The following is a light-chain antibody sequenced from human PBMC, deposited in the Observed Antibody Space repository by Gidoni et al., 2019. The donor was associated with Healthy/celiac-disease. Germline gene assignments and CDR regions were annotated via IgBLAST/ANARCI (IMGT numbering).Light chain of an antibody. J-gene: IGKJ1*01. V-gene: IGKV1-5*03. CDR1: QSISSW. CDR2: KAS. CDR3: KQYNSYPWT. Sequence: DIQMTPSPSTLSASVGDRVTTTCRASQSISSWLAWYQQKPGKAPKLLIYKASSLESGVQSRFSGSGSWTEFTLTISSLQPDDFATYYCKQYNSYPWTFGQGTKVEIK.